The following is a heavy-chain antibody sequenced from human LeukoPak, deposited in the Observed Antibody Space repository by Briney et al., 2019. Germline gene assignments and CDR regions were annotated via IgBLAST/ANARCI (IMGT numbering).Heavy chain of an antibody. D-gene: IGHD2-15*01. CDR2: INPNSGGT. CDR1: GYTFTGYY. Sequence: GASVRVSCTASGYTFTGYYMHWVRQAPGQGLEWISWINPNSGGTNYAETFQGRVTMTRDTSISTAYMELSRLRSDDTAEYYCATDPLVVHYYYGMDVWGQGTTVTVSS. V-gene: IGHV1-2*02. J-gene: IGHJ6*02. CDR3: ATDPLVVHYYYGMDV.